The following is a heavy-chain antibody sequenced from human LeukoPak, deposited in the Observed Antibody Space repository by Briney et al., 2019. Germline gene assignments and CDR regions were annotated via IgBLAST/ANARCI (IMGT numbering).Heavy chain of an antibody. CDR1: GFRFSDYY. J-gene: IGHJ1*01. D-gene: IGHD2/OR15-2a*01. CDR3: ASGTFGGFPPRGFLH. Sequence: GGSLRLFCAASGFRFSDYYMNWIRQAPGEGLKWVSYISSTGGTTFYADSVKGRFTISRDNSKNSLFLQMNSLRAEDTAVYYCASGTFGGFPPRGFLHGAEGTLVSVSS. CDR2: ISSTGGTT. V-gene: IGHV3-11*04.